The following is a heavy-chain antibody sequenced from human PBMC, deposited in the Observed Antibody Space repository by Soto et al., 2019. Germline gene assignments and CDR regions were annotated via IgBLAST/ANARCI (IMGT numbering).Heavy chain of an antibody. CDR3: VRDGDGYGTTFDY. J-gene: IGHJ4*02. Sequence: QVQLVQSGAEMKKPGASVKVSCKASGYTFTSHDINWVRQVTGQGLEWMGWMNTHSGVTGYAQKFQGRATMTRNNSISTAYMELSSLGAEDSAVYYCVRDGDGYGTTFDYWGQGTLVPVSS. V-gene: IGHV1-8*01. CDR2: MNTHSGVT. D-gene: IGHD5-18*01. CDR1: GYTFTSHD.